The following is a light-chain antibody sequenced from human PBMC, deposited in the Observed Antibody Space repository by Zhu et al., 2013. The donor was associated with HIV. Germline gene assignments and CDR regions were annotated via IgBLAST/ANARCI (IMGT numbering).Light chain of an antibody. CDR3: QQFANSPGT. CDR2: AAS. V-gene: IGKV3-20*01. J-gene: IGKJ1*01. Sequence: EIVLTQSPATLSLSPGERATLSCRASQSVSSYLAWYQQKPGQAPRLLIYAASIRATGIPDRFSGSWSGTDFTLTINRLEPEDFAVYYCQQFANSPGTFGQGTRVEVK. CDR1: QSVSSY.